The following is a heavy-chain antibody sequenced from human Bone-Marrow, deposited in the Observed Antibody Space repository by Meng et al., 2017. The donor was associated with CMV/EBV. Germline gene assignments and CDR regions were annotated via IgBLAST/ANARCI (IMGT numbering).Heavy chain of an antibody. CDR1: GFTVSSNY. V-gene: IGHV3-66*02. CDR3: ARAKTGDLSYFDY. D-gene: IGHD7-27*01. CDR2: IYSGGST. J-gene: IGHJ4*02. Sequence: CAASGFTVSSNYMSWVRQAPGKGLEWVSVIYSGGSTYYADSVKGRFTISRDNSKNTLYLQMNSLRAEDTAVYYCARAKTGDLSYFDYWGQGTLVTVSS.